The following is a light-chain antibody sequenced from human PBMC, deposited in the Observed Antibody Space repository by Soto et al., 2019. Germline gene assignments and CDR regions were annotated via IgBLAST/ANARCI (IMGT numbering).Light chain of an antibody. CDR1: SSDVGGYNY. CDR2: DVS. V-gene: IGLV2-14*03. Sequence: QSVLTQPASVSGSPGQSITISCTGTSSDVGGYNYVSWYQQHPGKAPKLVIYDVSNRPSGVSNRFSSSKSGNTASLTISGLQTEDESDYYCSSYTGSSTYVFGTGTKVTVL. J-gene: IGLJ1*01. CDR3: SSYTGSSTYV.